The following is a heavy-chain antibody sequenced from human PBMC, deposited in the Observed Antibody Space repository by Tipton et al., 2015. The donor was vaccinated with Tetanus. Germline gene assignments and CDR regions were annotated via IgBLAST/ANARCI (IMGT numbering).Heavy chain of an antibody. CDR2: ISYSSTSI. CDR3: ARRGEARANWFDS. J-gene: IGHJ5*01. Sequence: SLRLSCAAPGFSIREFGLNWVRQAPGKGLEWISYISYSSTSIYYADSVKGRFAVSRDNGKNSLFLQMKALRDDDTAVYYCARRGEARANWFDSWGQGTLVTVSS. CDR1: GFSIREFG. V-gene: IGHV3-48*02.